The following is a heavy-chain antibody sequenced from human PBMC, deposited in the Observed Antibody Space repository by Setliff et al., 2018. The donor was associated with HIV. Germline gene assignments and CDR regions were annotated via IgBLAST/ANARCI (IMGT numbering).Heavy chain of an antibody. Sequence: PGGSLRLSCAASGFTFSDYYMSWIRQAPGKGLEWISYISGTGSTKYSADSVKGRFTISRDNAKNTLYLQMNSLRAEDTAVYYCTRDLSITMIVVGPDASDIWGQGTMVTVSS. J-gene: IGHJ3*02. D-gene: IGHD3-22*01. CDR2: ISGTGSTK. V-gene: IGHV3-11*04. CDR3: TRDLSITMIVVGPDASDI. CDR1: GFTFSDYY.